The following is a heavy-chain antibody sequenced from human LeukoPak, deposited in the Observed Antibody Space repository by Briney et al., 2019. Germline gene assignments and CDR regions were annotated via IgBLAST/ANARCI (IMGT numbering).Heavy chain of an antibody. CDR1: EFTFSSHS. Sequence: GGSLRLSCAASEFTFSSHSMSWVRQGPGKGLEWVSSISTSSSDIYYADSVRGRFTISRDNAKNSLYLQMNSLRTEDTAIYCCARGYCSGGSCYWNWFDPWGQGTLVTVSS. CDR3: ARGYCSGGSCYWNWFDP. V-gene: IGHV3-21*01. J-gene: IGHJ5*02. D-gene: IGHD2-15*01. CDR2: ISTSSSDI.